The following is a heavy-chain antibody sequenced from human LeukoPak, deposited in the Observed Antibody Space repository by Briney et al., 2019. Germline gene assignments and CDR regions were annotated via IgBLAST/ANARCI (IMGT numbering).Heavy chain of an antibody. CDR2: IWYDGSNK. V-gene: IGHV3-33*08. Sequence: GGSLRLSCAASGFTFSSYGMHWVRQAPGKGLEWVAVIWYDGSNKYYADSVKGRFTISRDNSKNTLYLQMNSLRAEDTAVYYCARAPMVRGVFDYWGQGTLVNVSS. D-gene: IGHD3-10*01. CDR3: ARAPMVRGVFDY. CDR1: GFTFSSYG. J-gene: IGHJ4*02.